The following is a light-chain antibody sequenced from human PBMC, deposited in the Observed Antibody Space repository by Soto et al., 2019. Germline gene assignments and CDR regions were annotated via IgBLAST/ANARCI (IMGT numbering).Light chain of an antibody. CDR2: GAS. V-gene: IGKV3-20*01. CDR3: QQYAGSPRT. J-gene: IGKJ1*01. Sequence: EIVLTQSPGTLSLSPGERATLFCRASQTITTSQLAWYQQKPGQAPRVLIFGASNRATGIPDRFRGSGSGTDFTLTISRLEPEDFAIYYCQQYAGSPRTFGQGTTVEVK. CDR1: QTITTSQ.